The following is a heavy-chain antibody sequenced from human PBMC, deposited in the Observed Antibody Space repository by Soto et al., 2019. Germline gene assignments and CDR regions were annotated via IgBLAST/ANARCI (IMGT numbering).Heavy chain of an antibody. Sequence: QVQLQQWGAGLLKPSGTLSLTCVVSGGSFSGYYWSWIRQPPGKGLEWIGEVSHSGSTNYNPSLKSRVTISVDTSKNQFSLKVSSVTAADTAVYYCARSNPSRPDYWGQGTLVTVSS. CDR2: VSHSGST. CDR1: GGSFSGYY. CDR3: ARSNPSRPDY. J-gene: IGHJ4*02. D-gene: IGHD6-6*01. V-gene: IGHV4-34*02.